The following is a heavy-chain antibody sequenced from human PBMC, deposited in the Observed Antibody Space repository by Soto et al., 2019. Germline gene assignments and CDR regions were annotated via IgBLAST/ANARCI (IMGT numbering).Heavy chain of an antibody. CDR3: VREDGLVGSNSAFDY. V-gene: IGHV3-21*02. CDR1: GFSFSTYN. Sequence: EVQVVESGGGLVKPGGSLRLSCATSGFSFSTYNMNWVRQAPGKGLEGCSSFNGRSNYKYYKDSVKGRLAISRDNPKNSLDLQLDRLRVEDTAVYYCVREDGLVGSNSAFDYWGQGTLVTVSS. CDR2: FNGRSNYK. J-gene: IGHJ4*02. D-gene: IGHD1-26*01.